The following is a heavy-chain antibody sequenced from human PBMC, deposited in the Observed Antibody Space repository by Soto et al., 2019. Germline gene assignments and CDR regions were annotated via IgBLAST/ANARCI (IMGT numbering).Heavy chain of an antibody. V-gene: IGHV4-30-2*01. CDR2: IYHSGST. D-gene: IGHD4-4*01. Sequence: QLQLQESGSGLVKPSQTLSLTCAVSGGSISSGGYSWSWIRQPPGKGPEWIGYIYHSGSTYYNPSLKSRVTISVDRSKNQFSLKLSSVTAADPAVYYCARGMATVTTIDYWGQGTLVTVSS. CDR1: GGSISSGGYS. CDR3: ARGMATVTTIDY. J-gene: IGHJ4*02.